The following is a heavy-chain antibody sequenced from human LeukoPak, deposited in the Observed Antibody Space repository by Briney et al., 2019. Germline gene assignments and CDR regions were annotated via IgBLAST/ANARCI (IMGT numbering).Heavy chain of an antibody. CDR2: INPSGGST. D-gene: IGHD3-10*01. Sequence: ASVKVSCKASGYTFTSYYMHWVRQAPGQGLEWMGIINPSGGSTSYAQKFQGRVTMTRDTSTSTVYMELSSLRSEDTAVYYRARDRLPFGESTAWGQGTLVTVSS. J-gene: IGHJ4*02. V-gene: IGHV1-46*01. CDR3: ARDRLPFGESTA. CDR1: GYTFTSYY.